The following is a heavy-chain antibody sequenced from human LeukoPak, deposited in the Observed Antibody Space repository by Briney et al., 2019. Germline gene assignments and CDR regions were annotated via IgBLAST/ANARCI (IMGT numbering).Heavy chain of an antibody. J-gene: IGHJ4*02. D-gene: IGHD3-22*01. CDR3: ARDFSFYDSSGSYLLGY. Sequence: SETLSLTCAVYGGSFSGYYWSWIRQPPGKGLEWIGEINHSGSTNYNPSLKSRVTISVDTSKNQFSLKLSSVTAADTAVYYCARDFSFYDSSGSYLLGYWGQGTLVTVSS. V-gene: IGHV4-34*01. CDR2: INHSGST. CDR1: GGSFSGYY.